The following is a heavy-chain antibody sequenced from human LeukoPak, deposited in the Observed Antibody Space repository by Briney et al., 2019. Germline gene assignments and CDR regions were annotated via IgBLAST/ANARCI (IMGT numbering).Heavy chain of an antibody. D-gene: IGHD1-1*01. CDR3: IRDWRNLACAP. CDR2: IRSDGSTT. Sequence: PGGSLRLSCAESRFTFSIIWMHWARQAPGKGLVWVARIRSDGSTTDYADSVKGRFTISRDNAKNTLYLEMNSLRAEDTAVYYCIRDWRNLACAPWDHGTLVTVSS. CDR1: RFTFSIIW. V-gene: IGHV3-74*01. J-gene: IGHJ5*02.